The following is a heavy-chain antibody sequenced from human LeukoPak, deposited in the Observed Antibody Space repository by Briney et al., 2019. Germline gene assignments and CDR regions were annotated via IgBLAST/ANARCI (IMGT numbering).Heavy chain of an antibody. CDR2: INQDGSAK. D-gene: IGHD3-16*01. Sequence: PGGSLRLSCAASGFTLSSIWMSWARPAPGKGLECVAMINQDGSAKSYADSVKGRFTISRDRAQNSLFLQMNSLRDEDTAVYYCAGEPRTLGYWGQGTLVTVSS. CDR1: GFTLSSIW. J-gene: IGHJ4*02. V-gene: IGHV3-7*01. CDR3: AGEPRTLGY.